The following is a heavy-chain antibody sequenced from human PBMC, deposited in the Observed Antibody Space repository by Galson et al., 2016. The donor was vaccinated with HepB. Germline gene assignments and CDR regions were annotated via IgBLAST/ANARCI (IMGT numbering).Heavy chain of an antibody. Sequence: SETLSLTCIVSGGSISRSNWWTWIRQPPGKGLEWIGEISHSGTTDYNPSFESRINISVDMSKNEFSLKMSSVTAADTAVYYCARDHRAREGFGIWGQGTLVTVSS. V-gene: IGHV4-4*02. CDR1: GGSISRSNW. D-gene: IGHD1-26*01. CDR3: ARDHRAREGFGI. J-gene: IGHJ3*02. CDR2: ISHSGTT.